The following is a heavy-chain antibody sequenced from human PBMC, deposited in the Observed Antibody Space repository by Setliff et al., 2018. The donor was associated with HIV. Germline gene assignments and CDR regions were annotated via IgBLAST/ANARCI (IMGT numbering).Heavy chain of an antibody. Sequence: GASVKVSCKASGYTFTYYGISWVRQAPGQGLEWMGWISAYNGNTDSAQKFQGRVTMTTDTSTSTAYMELRSLKSDDTAVYYCARGTRALGYCSSTSCYGYMDVWGKGTTVTVSS. CDR1: GYTFTYYG. CDR2: ISAYNGNT. CDR3: ARGTRALGYCSSTSCYGYMDV. D-gene: IGHD2-2*01. J-gene: IGHJ6*03. V-gene: IGHV1-18*01.